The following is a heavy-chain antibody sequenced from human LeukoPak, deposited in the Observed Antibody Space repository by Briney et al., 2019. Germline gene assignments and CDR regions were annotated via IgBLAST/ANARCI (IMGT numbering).Heavy chain of an antibody. V-gene: IGHV1-2*02. J-gene: IGHJ4*02. CDR1: GYTFTGYY. CDR2: INPNSGGT. CDR3: ARDKSYGDYTFDY. D-gene: IGHD4-17*01. Sequence: ASVKVSCKASGYTFTGYYMHWVRRAPGQGLEWMGWINPNSGGTNYAQKFQGRVTMTRDTSISTAYMELSRLRSDDTAVYYCARDKSYGDYTFDYWGQGTLVTVSS.